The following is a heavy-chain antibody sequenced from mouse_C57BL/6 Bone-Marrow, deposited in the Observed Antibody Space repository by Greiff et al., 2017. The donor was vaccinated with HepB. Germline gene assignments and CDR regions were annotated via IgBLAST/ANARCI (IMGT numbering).Heavy chain of an antibody. CDR3: ASPLITTVVATDFDV. D-gene: IGHD1-1*01. J-gene: IGHJ1*03. CDR1: GFTFSSYT. V-gene: IGHV5-9*01. CDR2: ISGGGGNT. Sequence: DVHLVESGGGLVKPGGSLKLSCAASGFTFSSYTMSWVRQTPEKRLEWVATISGGGGNTYYPDSVKGRFTISRDNAKNTLYLQMSSLRSEDTALYYCASPLITTVVATDFDVWGTGTTVTVSS.